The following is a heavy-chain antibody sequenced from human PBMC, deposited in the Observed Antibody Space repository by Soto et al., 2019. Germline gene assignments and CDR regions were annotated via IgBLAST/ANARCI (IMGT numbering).Heavy chain of an antibody. CDR2: IIPIFGTA. V-gene: IGHV1-69*13. J-gene: IGHJ5*02. Sequence: SVKVCCKASVGTFSSYAISWVRQAPGQGLEWMGGIIPIFGTANYAQKFQGRVTITADESTSTAYMELSSLRPEDTAMYFCARDQSYNDLYWWLDTWGQGTLVTVS. CDR3: ARDQSYNDLYWWLDT. CDR1: VGTFSSYA. D-gene: IGHD3-22*01.